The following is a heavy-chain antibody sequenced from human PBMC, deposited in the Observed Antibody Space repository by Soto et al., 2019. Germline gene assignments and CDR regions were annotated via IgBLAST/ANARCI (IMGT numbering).Heavy chain of an antibody. V-gene: IGHV4-31*03. Sequence: QVQLQESGPGLVKPSQTLSLTCTVSGGSISSGDYYWSWIRQHPGKGLEWIGYIYYSGSTYYTPSLKSRVTISVDTSKNQFALKLTSVTAAATAVYYCARYGSGSSFDYWGQGTLVTVSS. D-gene: IGHD3-10*01. CDR2: IYYSGST. CDR1: GGSISSGDYY. J-gene: IGHJ4*02. CDR3: ARYGSGSSFDY.